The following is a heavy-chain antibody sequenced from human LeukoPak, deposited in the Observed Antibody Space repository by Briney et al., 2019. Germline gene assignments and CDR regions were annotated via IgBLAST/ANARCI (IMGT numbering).Heavy chain of an antibody. CDR1: GFTFSRYW. Sequence: GGSLRLSCAASGFTFSRYWMHWVRQAPGKGLVWVSRIKSDGSSTRYADSVKGRFTISRDNSKNSLYLQMTSLRTEDTALYYCAKDLGLLRYSLMDYWGQGTLVTVSS. CDR3: AKDLGLLRYSLMDY. CDR2: IKSDGSST. V-gene: IGHV3-74*01. J-gene: IGHJ4*02. D-gene: IGHD3-9*01.